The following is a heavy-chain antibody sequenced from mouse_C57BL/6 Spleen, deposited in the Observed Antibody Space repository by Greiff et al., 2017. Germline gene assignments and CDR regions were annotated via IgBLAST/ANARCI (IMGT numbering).Heavy chain of an antibody. CDR3: ATHWDVFDY. Sequence: EVQLVESGGGLVQPGGSLSLSCAASGFTFTDYYMSWVRQPPGKALEWLGFIRNKANGYTTEYSASVKGRFTISRDNSQSILYLQMNALRAEDSATYYCATHWDVFDYWGQGTTLTVSS. CDR1: GFTFTDYY. CDR2: IRNKANGYTT. D-gene: IGHD4-1*01. V-gene: IGHV7-3*01. J-gene: IGHJ2*01.